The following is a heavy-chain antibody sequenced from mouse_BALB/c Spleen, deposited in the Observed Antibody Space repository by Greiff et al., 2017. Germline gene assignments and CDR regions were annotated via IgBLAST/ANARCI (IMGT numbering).Heavy chain of an antibody. Sequence: QVQLQQSGPELVKPGASVKISCKASGYSFTSYYIHWVKQRPGQGLEWIGWIFPGSGNTKYNEKFKGKATLTADTSSSTAYMQLSSLTSEDSAVYFCARGGQIGLLAYWGQGTLVTVSA. CDR3: ARGGQIGLLAY. V-gene: IGHV1-66*01. CDR1: GYSFTSYY. J-gene: IGHJ3*01. D-gene: IGHD3-1*01. CDR2: IFPGSGNT.